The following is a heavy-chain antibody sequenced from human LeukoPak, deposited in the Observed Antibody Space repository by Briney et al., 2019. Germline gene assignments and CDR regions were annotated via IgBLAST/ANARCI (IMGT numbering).Heavy chain of an antibody. Sequence: ASVKVSCKTSGYSENFYGITWVRQVAGQGLEWMGWISAQHGQTEYAPNSQDRVTMTTDTYTNTAYMELRSLRSDDTAVYYCASFYDFWSGYFDYWGQGTLITVSS. CDR1: GYSENFYG. V-gene: IGHV1-18*01. J-gene: IGHJ4*02. CDR3: ASFYDFWSGYFDY. CDR2: ISAQHGQT. D-gene: IGHD3-3*01.